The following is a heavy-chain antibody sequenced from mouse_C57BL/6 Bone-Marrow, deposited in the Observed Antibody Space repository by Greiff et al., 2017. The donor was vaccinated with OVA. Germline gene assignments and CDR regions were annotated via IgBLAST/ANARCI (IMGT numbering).Heavy chain of an antibody. D-gene: IGHD2-4*01. CDR2: IYPGSGST. J-gene: IGHJ2*01. Sequence: VQLQQSGAELVKPGASVKMSCKASGYTFTSYWITWVKQRPGQGLEWIGDIYPGSGSTNYNEKFKSKATLTVDTSSSTAYMQLSSLTSEDSAVYYCATRSSYDYDEGGYWGQGTTLTVSS. V-gene: IGHV1-55*01. CDR1: GYTFTSYW. CDR3: ATRSSYDYDEGGY.